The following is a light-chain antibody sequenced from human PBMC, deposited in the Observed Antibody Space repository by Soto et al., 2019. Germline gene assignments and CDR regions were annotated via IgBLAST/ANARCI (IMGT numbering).Light chain of an antibody. CDR2: DVS. J-gene: IGKJ4*01. CDR1: QDISNW. Sequence: DIQMTQSPSSVSASVGARVTITCRASQDISNWLAWYQQKPGKAPKLLIYDVSSLPSGVPSRFSGSRSGTDLILTISSLQPDDSATYYCQQANSFPLTFGGGTKVQIK. V-gene: IGKV1-12*01. CDR3: QQANSFPLT.